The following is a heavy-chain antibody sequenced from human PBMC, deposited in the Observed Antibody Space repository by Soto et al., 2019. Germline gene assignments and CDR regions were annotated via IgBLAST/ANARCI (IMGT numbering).Heavy chain of an antibody. Sequence: GGSLRLSCAASGFTFSNYAMSWVRQAPGKGLEWVSAISGSGGSTYYADSVKGRFTISRDNSKNTLYLQMNSLRAEDTAVYYCAKNFKPYYYGSSGYPLGYWGQGTLVTVSS. CDR3: AKNFKPYYYGSSGYPLGY. V-gene: IGHV3-23*01. J-gene: IGHJ4*02. D-gene: IGHD3-22*01. CDR1: GFTFSNYA. CDR2: ISGSGGST.